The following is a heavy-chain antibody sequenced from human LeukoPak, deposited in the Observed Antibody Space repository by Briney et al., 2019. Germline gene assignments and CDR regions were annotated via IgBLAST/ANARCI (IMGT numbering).Heavy chain of an antibody. D-gene: IGHD5-24*01. V-gene: IGHV4-59*01. Sequence: PSETLSLTCTVSGGSISSYYWSWIRQPPGKGLEWIGYIYYSGSTNYNPSLKSRVTISVDTSKNQFSLKLSSVTAADTAVYYCAGDGYKGTGYFDLWGRGTLVTVSS. J-gene: IGHJ2*01. CDR3: AGDGYKGTGYFDL. CDR2: IYYSGST. CDR1: GGSISSYY.